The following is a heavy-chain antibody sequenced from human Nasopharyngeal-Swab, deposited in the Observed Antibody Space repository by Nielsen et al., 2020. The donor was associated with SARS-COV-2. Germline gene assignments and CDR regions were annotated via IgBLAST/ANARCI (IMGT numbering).Heavy chain of an antibody. CDR2: ISSSSYI. Sequence: VRQAPGKGLEWVSSISSSSYIYYADSVKGRFTISRDNAKNSLYLQMNSLRAEDTAVYYCARDKGDFWSGYYKGPYYYYGMDVWGQGTTVTVSS. D-gene: IGHD3-3*01. CDR3: ARDKGDFWSGYYKGPYYYYGMDV. V-gene: IGHV3-69-1*01. J-gene: IGHJ6*02.